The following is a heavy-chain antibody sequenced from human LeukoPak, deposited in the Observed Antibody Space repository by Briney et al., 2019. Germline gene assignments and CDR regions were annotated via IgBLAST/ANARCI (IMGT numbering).Heavy chain of an antibody. J-gene: IGHJ4*02. CDR2: ISYDGSNK. V-gene: IGHV3-30-3*01. CDR3: ARGRNYDSSALGEGY. Sequence: GGSLRLSCAASGFTFSNYYMSWVRQAPGKGLEWVAVISYDGSNKYYADSVKGRFTISRDNSKNTLYLQMNSLRAEDTAVYYCARGRNYDSSALGEGYWGQGTLVTVSS. CDR1: GFTFSNYY. D-gene: IGHD3-22*01.